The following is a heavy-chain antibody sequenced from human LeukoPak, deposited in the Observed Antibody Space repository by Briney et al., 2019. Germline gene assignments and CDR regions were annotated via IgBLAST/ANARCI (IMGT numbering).Heavy chain of an antibody. CDR2: IYYSGST. V-gene: IGHV4-59*01. J-gene: IGHJ6*02. CDR3: ARGKHYYDSSGCYYGMGV. Sequence: KPSETLSLTCTVSGGSISSYYWSWIRQPPGKGLEWVGYIYYSGSTNYNPSLKSRVTISVDTSKNQFSLKLSSVTAADTAVYYCARGKHYYDSSGCYYGMGVWGQGTTVTVSS. D-gene: IGHD3-22*01. CDR1: GGSISSYY.